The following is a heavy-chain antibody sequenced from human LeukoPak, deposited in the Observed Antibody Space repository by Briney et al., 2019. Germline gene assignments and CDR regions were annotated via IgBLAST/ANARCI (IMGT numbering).Heavy chain of an antibody. V-gene: IGHV1-69*13. J-gene: IGHJ6*03. Sequence: SVKVSCKASGGTFSSYAISWVRQAPGQGLEWMGGIIPTFGTANYAQKFQGRVTITADESTSTAYMELSSLRSEDTAVYYCARYCSSTSCYGADYMDVWGKGTTVTVSS. D-gene: IGHD2-2*01. CDR1: GGTFSSYA. CDR2: IIPTFGTA. CDR3: ARYCSSTSCYGADYMDV.